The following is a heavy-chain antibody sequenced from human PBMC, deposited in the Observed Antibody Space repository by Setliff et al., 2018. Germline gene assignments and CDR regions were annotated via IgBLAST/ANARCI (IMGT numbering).Heavy chain of an antibody. CDR1: GLSYINDW. V-gene: IGHV3-7*01. CDR3: FGAGTCSY. Sequence: GGSLRLSCTASGLSYINDWVSWVRQAPGKGLEWLASINPHGSEKYYADSVKGRFTIARDNAKNSLSLQMNNLRTEDTAVYYCFGAGTCSYWGQGTLVTVSS. CDR2: INPHGSEK. J-gene: IGHJ4*02. D-gene: IGHD3-10*01.